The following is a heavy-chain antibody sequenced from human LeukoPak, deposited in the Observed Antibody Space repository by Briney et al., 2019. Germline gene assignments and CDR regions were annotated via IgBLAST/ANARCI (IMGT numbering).Heavy chain of an antibody. CDR2: FDPEDGET. J-gene: IGHJ4*02. CDR1: GYTLTELS. CDR3: ATSWFGDREIDY. D-gene: IGHD3-10*01. V-gene: IGHV1-24*01. Sequence: GASVKVSCKVSGYTLTELSMHWVRQAPGKGLEWMGGFDPEDGETIYAQKFQGRVTMTEDTSTDTAYMELSSLRSEDTAVYYCATSWFGDREIDYWGQGTLVTVSS.